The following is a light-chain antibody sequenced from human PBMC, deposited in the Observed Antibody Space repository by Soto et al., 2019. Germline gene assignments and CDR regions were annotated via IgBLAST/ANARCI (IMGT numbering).Light chain of an antibody. V-gene: IGKV3-20*01. CDR2: GAS. Sequence: EIVLTQSPGTLSLSPGERATLSCRASQSVSSSYIAWYQQNPGQAPRLLIYGASSRATGIPDRFSGSGSGTDFTLTSSRLEPEDFAVYFCQQYGRSPPFTFGQGTKVEIK. J-gene: IGKJ2*01. CDR3: QQYGRSPPFT. CDR1: QSVSSSY.